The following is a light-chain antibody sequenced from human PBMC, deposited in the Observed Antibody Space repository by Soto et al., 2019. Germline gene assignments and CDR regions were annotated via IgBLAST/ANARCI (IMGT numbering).Light chain of an antibody. CDR2: GAS. CDR1: QSVSSSY. Sequence: EFVLTQSPGTLSLSQGERSTLSCRASQSVSSSYLAWYQQKPGQAPRLLIYGASSRATGIPDRFSGSGSGTDFTLTISRLEPEDFAVYYCQQRNSWPPTFTFGQGTRLE. CDR3: QQRNSWPPTFT. J-gene: IGKJ5*01. V-gene: IGKV3D-20*02.